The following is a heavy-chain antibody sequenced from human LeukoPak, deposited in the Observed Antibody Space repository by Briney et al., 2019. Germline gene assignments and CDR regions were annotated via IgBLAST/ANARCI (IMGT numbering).Heavy chain of an antibody. CDR1: GLTFSSYA. CDR2: ITGSGGST. V-gene: IGHV3-23*01. D-gene: IGHD1-26*01. J-gene: IGHJ3*02. Sequence: PGGSLRLSCAASGLTFSSYAMSWVRQAPGKGLEWVSAITGSGGSTYYADSVKGRFTISRDNSKNTLYLQMNSLRAEDTAVYYCAKDLGATGAFDIWGQGTMVTVSS. CDR3: AKDLGATGAFDI.